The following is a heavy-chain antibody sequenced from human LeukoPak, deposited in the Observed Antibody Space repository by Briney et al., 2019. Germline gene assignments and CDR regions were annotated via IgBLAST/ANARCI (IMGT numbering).Heavy chain of an antibody. Sequence: GASVKVSCKASGYTFTSYAMNWVRQAPGQGLEWMGGIIPIFGTANYAQKFQGRVTITADESTSTAYMELSSLRSEDTAVYYCARVRPMDIVAPNSYSSGRSQYNWFDPWAREPWSPSPQ. D-gene: IGHD5-12*01. CDR1: GYTFTSYA. V-gene: IGHV1-69*13. J-gene: IGHJ5*02. CDR3: ARVRPMDIVAPNSYSSGRSQYNWFDP. CDR2: IIPIFGTA.